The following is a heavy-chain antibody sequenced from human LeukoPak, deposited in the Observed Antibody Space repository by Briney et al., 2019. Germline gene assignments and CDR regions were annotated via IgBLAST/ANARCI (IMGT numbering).Heavy chain of an antibody. J-gene: IGHJ6*02. CDR1: GGSISSYY. CDR2: IYYSGST. Sequence: PPETLSLTCTVSGGSISSYYWSWIRQPPGKGLEWIGYIYYSGSTNYNPSLKSRVTISVDTSKNQFSLKLSSVTAADTAVYYCARDTAYYDSSGPLGDYYGMDVWGQGTMVTVSS. D-gene: IGHD3-22*01. CDR3: ARDTAYYDSSGPLGDYYGMDV. V-gene: IGHV4-59*01.